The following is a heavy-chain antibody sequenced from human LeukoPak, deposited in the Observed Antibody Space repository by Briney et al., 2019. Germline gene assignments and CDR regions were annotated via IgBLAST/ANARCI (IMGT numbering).Heavy chain of an antibody. V-gene: IGHV3-7*03. Sequence: GGSLRLSCAASGFTFSSYAMSWVRQAPGKGLEWVANINQDGSDTYSVDSVKGRFTISRDNAKNSLYLETNSLRVEDTAVYYCATSGYSGYGIDFWGQGTLVAVSS. CDR3: ATSGYSGYGIDF. J-gene: IGHJ4*02. D-gene: IGHD5-12*01. CDR2: INQDGSDT. CDR1: GFTFSSYA.